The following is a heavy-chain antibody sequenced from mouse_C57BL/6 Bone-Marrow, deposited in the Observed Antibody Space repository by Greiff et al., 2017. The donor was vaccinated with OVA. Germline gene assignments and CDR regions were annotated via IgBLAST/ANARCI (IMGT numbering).Heavy chain of an antibody. CDR2: IHPKSGSP. V-gene: IGHV1-64*01. D-gene: IGHD6-1*01. J-gene: IGHJ3*01. CDR3: ARGHAAWFAY. CDR1: GYTFTSYW. Sequence: QFQLQQPGAELVKPGASVKLSCKAFGYTFTSYWLLWVKQRPGQGLEWIGMIHPKSGSPNYNEKCKSKATMTVDKSSSPAYMQRSSLSSEDSAVYYCARGHAAWFAYWGQGTLVTVSA.